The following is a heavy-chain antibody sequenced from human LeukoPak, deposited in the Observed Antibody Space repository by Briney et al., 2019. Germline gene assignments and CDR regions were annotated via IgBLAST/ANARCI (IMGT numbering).Heavy chain of an antibody. V-gene: IGHV3-7*01. CDR2: IREDGSEK. D-gene: IGHD3-3*01. CDR3: ASAYLDDFWSGHF. CDR1: GFTFSTHW. Sequence: GGSLRLSCAASGFTFSTHWMSWVRQVPGKGLEWVANIREDGSEKYYVDSVKGRFTISRDNAKKSLYLRMNSLRAEDSAVYYCASAYLDDFWSGHFWGQGTQVTVSS. J-gene: IGHJ4*02.